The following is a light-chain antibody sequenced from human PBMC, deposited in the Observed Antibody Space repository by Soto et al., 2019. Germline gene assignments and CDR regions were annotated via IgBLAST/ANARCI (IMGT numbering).Light chain of an antibody. CDR1: QSISSY. CDR2: AAS. V-gene: IGKV1-9*01. Sequence: DMQMTQSPSSLSASVGDRVTITCRASQSISSYLNWYQQKPGKAPKLLIYAASTLQSGVPSRFSGSGSGTEFTLTISSLQPEDFATYYCQQLNSYLWTFGQGTKVDI. CDR3: QQLNSYLWT. J-gene: IGKJ1*01.